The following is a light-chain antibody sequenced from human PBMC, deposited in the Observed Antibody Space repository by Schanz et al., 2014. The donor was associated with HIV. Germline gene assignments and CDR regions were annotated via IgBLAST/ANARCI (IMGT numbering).Light chain of an antibody. CDR3: QQYGGSPLIT. CDR2: GAS. Sequence: EIVLTQSPGSLSLSPGERATLSCRASQSLGGSQLAWYQHKPGQAPRLLIYGASNRATGIPDRFSGGGSGTDFTLTISRLEPEDFAVYYCQQYGGSPLITFGQGTRLEI. CDR1: QSLGGSQ. J-gene: IGKJ5*01. V-gene: IGKV3-20*01.